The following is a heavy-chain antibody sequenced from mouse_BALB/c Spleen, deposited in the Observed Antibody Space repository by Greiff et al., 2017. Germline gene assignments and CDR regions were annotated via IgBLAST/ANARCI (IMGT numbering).Heavy chain of an antibody. V-gene: IGHV1-31*01. J-gene: IGHJ2*01. CDR2: INPYNGAT. D-gene: IGHD2-1*01. CDR1: GYSFTGYY. Sequence: EVQLQQSGPELVKPGASVKISCKASGYSFTGYYMHWVKQSHVKSLEWIGRINPYNGATSYNQNFKDKASLTVDKSSSTAYMELHSLTSEDSAVYYCAKYGNYFDDWGEGTTLTVSS. CDR3: AKYGNYFDD.